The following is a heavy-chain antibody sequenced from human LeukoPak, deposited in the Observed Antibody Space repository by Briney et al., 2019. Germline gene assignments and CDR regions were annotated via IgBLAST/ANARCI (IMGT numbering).Heavy chain of an antibody. CDR3: ARENTAMVSLIDY. CDR2: IYYSGST. Sequence: PSETLSLTCTVSGDSISTSNSYWGWIRQPPGKGLEWIGSIYYSGSTYYNPSLKSRVTISVDTSKNQFSLKLSSVTAADTAVYYCARENTAMVSLIDYWGQGTLVTVSS. CDR1: GDSISTSNSY. D-gene: IGHD5-18*01. V-gene: IGHV4-39*07. J-gene: IGHJ4*02.